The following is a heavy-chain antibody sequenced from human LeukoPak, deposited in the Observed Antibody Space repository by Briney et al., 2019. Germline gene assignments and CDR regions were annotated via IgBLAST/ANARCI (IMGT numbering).Heavy chain of an antibody. V-gene: IGHV3-30-3*01. CDR1: GFTFSSYA. CDR3: ARGDCSSTSCYEFFDY. CDR2: ISYDGSNK. J-gene: IGHJ4*02. Sequence: GGSLRLSCAASGFTFSSYAMHWVRQAPGKGLEWVAVISYDGSNKYYADSVKGRFTISRDNSKNTLYLQMNSLRAEDTAVYYCARGDCSSTSCYEFFDYWGQGTLVTVTS. D-gene: IGHD2-2*01.